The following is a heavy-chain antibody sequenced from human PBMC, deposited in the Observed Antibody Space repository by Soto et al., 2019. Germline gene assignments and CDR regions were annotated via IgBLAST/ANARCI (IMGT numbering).Heavy chain of an antibody. CDR2: IYDSGST. J-gene: IGHJ5*02. V-gene: IGHV4-4*03. CDR1: GGSISSSNW. Sequence: PPETLSLTCAVSGGSISSSNWWSCVRPPPGKGLGWVGEIYDSGSTNYNPSLKGRVTISVNKSKNQFSLKLSSGTGADTAVYYCARGIGEYLLLSRWFDPWGQGTLVTVSS. D-gene: IGHD2-2*01. CDR3: ARGIGEYLLLSRWFDP.